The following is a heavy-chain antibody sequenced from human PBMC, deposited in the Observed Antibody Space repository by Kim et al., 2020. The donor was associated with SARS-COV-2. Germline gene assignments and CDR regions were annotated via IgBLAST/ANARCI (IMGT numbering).Heavy chain of an antibody. CDR3: AKASTAMVRGVMGLDP. CDR1: GFTFSSYA. Sequence: GGSLRLSCAASGFTFSSYAMSWVRQAPGKGLEWVSANSGSGGSTYYADSVKGRFTISRDSSKNTLYLQMNSLRAEDTAVYYCAKASTAMVRGVMGLDPWGEGTLVTVSS. D-gene: IGHD3-10*01. CDR2: NSGSGGST. J-gene: IGHJ5*02. V-gene: IGHV3-23*01.